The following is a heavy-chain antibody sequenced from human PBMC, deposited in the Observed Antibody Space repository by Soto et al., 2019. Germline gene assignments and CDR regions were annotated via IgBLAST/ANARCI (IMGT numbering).Heavy chain of an antibody. CDR2: INHSGST. V-gene: IGHV4-34*01. CDR1: GGSFSGYY. Sequence: SETLSLTCAVYGGSFSGYYWSWIRQPPGKGLEWIGEINHSGSTNYNPSLKSRVTISVDTSKNQFSLKLSSVTVADTAVYYCARFPHLQKFGKGGYSSSASHYWGQGTLVTVSS. J-gene: IGHJ4*02. D-gene: IGHD6-6*01. CDR3: ARFPHLQKFGKGGYSSSASHY.